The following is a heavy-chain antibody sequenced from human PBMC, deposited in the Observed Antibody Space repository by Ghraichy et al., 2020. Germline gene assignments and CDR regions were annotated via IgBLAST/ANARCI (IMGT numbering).Heavy chain of an antibody. Sequence: SETLSLTCAVYGGSFSGYYWSWIRQPPGKGLEWIGEINHSGSTNYNPSLKSRVTISVDTSKNQFSLKLSSVTAADTAVYYCARAPEQGGATTANYFDYWGQGTLVTVSS. CDR3: ARAPEQGGATTANYFDY. CDR2: INHSGST. J-gene: IGHJ4*02. CDR1: GGSFSGYY. V-gene: IGHV4-34*01. D-gene: IGHD1-26*01.